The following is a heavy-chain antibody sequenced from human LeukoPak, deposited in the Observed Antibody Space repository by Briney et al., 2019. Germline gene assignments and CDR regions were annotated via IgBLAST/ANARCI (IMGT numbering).Heavy chain of an antibody. D-gene: IGHD5-12*01. J-gene: IGHJ4*02. CDR1: GFIFSDYE. Sequence: PGGSLRLSCAASGFIFSDYEMNWVRQAPGKGLEWLLHISTSGTIIHYGDSVKGRFTISRDNAKNSLYLQMNSLRAEDTAVYYCARDRGSCWGQGTLVTVSS. CDR2: ISTSGTII. CDR3: ARDRGSC. V-gene: IGHV3-48*03.